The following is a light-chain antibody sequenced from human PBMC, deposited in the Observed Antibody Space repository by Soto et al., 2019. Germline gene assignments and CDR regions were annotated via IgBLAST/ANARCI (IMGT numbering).Light chain of an antibody. CDR1: RSNIGRNF. J-gene: IGLJ3*02. CDR3: EAWDDTLDAQV. Sequence: QSVLTQSPSASGTPGQRVTISCSGGRSNIGRNFVYWYQHVPGTAPRLLIQRNNERPSGIPDRFSGSKSGTSVSLAISGLRSDDEATYYCEAWDDTLDAQVFGGGTKLTVL. V-gene: IGLV1-47*01. CDR2: RNN.